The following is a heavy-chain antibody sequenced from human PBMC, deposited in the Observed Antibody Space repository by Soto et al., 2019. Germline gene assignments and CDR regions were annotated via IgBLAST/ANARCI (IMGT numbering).Heavy chain of an antibody. Sequence: EVQLVESGGGLVPPGGSLRLSCVVSGFPFGNYAMYWVRQAPGKGLEWVSGISGGGDGTNYADSVKGRFTVSRDNSRNTMYLQMNSLRAEDTAVYYCAKEPRLQLAYWGQGTLVTVSS. CDR1: GFPFGNYA. CDR2: ISGGGDGT. V-gene: IGHV3-23*04. CDR3: AKEPRLQLAY. J-gene: IGHJ4*02. D-gene: IGHD1-1*01.